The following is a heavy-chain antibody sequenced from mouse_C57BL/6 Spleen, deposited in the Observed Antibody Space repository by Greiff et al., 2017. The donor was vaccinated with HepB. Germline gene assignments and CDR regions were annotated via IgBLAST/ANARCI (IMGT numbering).Heavy chain of an antibody. CDR2: IHPNSGST. J-gene: IGHJ4*01. V-gene: IGHV1-64*01. D-gene: IGHD1-1*01. CDR3: ARNGYYGSGGTAMDY. Sequence: QVQLQQSGAELVKPGASVKLSCKASGYTFTSYWMHWVKQRPGQGLEWIGMIHPNSGSTNYNEKFKSKATLTVDKSSSTAYMQLSSLTSEDSAVYYCARNGYYGSGGTAMDYWGQGTSVTVSS. CDR1: GYTFTSYW.